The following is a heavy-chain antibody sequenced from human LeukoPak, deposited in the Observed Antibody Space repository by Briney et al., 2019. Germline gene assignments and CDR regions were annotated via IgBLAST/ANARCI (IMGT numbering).Heavy chain of an antibody. Sequence: GGSLRLSCAASGFTSSTYWMSWVRQAPGKGLEWVSLISGDGGSTYYADSVKGRFTISRDNSKNSLYLQMNSLRTEDTALYYCAKGVNYYDSSGLDYWGQGTLVTVSS. J-gene: IGHJ4*02. V-gene: IGHV3-43*02. CDR1: GFTSSTYW. CDR2: ISGDGGST. D-gene: IGHD3-22*01. CDR3: AKGVNYYDSSGLDY.